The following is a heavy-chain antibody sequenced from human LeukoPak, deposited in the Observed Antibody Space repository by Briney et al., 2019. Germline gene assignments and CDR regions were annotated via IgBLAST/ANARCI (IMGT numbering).Heavy chain of an antibody. J-gene: IGHJ4*02. CDR3: ARGTTLDY. CDR1: GVTFTSYE. CDR2: ISSSGTTI. Sequence: PGGSLRLSCAASGVTFTSYEMNGVRHAPGKGLVCVSFISSSGTTIYYADSVKGRFTISRDNAKNSLYLQMNSLRAEDTAVYYCARGTTLDYWGQGSLVTVSS. V-gene: IGHV3-48*03. D-gene: IGHD1/OR15-1a*01.